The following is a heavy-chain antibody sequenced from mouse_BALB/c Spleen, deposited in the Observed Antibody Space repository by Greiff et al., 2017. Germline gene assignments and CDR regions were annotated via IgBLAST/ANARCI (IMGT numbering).Heavy chain of an antibody. Sequence: QVQLQQSGPELVKPGASVKISCKASGYAFSSSWMNWVKQRPGQGLEWIGRIYPGDGDTNYNGKFKGKATLTADKSSSTAYMQLSSLTSVDSAVYFCARGGNWDGAMDYWGQGTSVTVSS. CDR1: GYAFSSSW. CDR3: ARGGNWDGAMDY. V-gene: IGHV1-82*01. CDR2: IYPGDGDT. J-gene: IGHJ4*01. D-gene: IGHD4-1*02.